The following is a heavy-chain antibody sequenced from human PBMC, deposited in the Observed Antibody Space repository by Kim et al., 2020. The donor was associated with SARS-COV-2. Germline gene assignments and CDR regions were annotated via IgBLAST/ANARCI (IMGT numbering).Heavy chain of an antibody. V-gene: IGHV3-11*04. CDR2: ICSSGSTI. J-gene: IGHJ4*01. D-gene: IGHD1-1*01. Sequence: GGSLRLSCAASGFTFSDYDMRWIRQAPGKGLEWVSDICSSGSTIYYADSVKGRFTISRDHSKNSLYLQMNSLRAEDTAVYYCARVVNNWNDGLFYFDDWGHGTLVTVSS. CDR1: GFTFSDYD. CDR3: ARVVNNWNDGLFYFDD.